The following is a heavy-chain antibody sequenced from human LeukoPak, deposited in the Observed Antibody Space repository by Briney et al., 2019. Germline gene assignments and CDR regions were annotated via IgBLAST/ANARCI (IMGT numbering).Heavy chain of an antibody. CDR3: ARQKTTVTTGPFDY. Sequence: GESLKISCKGSGYSFSSYWIAWVRQMPGKGLEWMGIIYPGDSDSKYSRSFQGQGTTSADKSINTAYLQWSSLKASDSAMYYCARQKTTVTTGPFDYWGQGTLVTVSS. CDR2: IYPGDSDS. D-gene: IGHD4-17*01. V-gene: IGHV5-51*01. J-gene: IGHJ4*02. CDR1: GYSFSSYW.